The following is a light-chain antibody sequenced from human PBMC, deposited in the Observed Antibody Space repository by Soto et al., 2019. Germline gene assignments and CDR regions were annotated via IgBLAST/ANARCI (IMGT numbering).Light chain of an antibody. CDR3: QQYGSSSWT. CDR2: GAS. Sequence: EIVLTQSPGTLSLSPGERATLSCRASQSVSSSYFAWYQQRFGQAPRLLIYGASSRATGIPDRFSGSGSGTDFPLNISRVEPEDCAVYYCQQYGSSSWTFGQGPKVEIK. J-gene: IGKJ1*01. CDR1: QSVSSSY. V-gene: IGKV3-20*01.